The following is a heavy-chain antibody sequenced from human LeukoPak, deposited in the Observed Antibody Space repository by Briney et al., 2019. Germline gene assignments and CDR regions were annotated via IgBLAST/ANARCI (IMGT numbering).Heavy chain of an antibody. CDR3: AREASSGWLNY. CDR2: ICSGGST. V-gene: IGHV3-53*01. CDR1: GFTVSSNY. Sequence: GGSLRLSCAASGFTVSSNYMSWVRQAPGKGLEWVSVICSGGSTYYADSVKGRFTISRDNSKNTLYLQMNSLRAEDTAVYYCAREASSGWLNYWGQGTLVTVSS. D-gene: IGHD6-19*01. J-gene: IGHJ4*02.